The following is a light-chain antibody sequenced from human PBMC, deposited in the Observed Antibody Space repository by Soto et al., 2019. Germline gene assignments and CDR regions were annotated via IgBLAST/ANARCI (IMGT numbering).Light chain of an antibody. CDR3: SSYTSSSIYAV. V-gene: IGLV2-14*01. CDR1: SSDVGGYNY. CDR2: DVS. Sequence: QSALTQPASGSGSPGQSITISCNGPSSDVGGYNYVSWYQQHPGKAPKRMIYDVSNRPSGVSNRFSGSKSGNTASLTISGLQAEDEADYYGSSYTSSSIYAVFGGGTQLTVL. J-gene: IGLJ7*01.